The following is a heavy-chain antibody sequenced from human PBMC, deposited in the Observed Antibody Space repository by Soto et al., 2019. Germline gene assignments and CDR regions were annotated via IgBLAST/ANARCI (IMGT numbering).Heavy chain of an antibody. J-gene: IGHJ3*02. D-gene: IGHD1-26*01. V-gene: IGHV3-30*03. CDR1: GFTFSSYG. CDR3: ARDGYSGSYLGVFDI. Sequence: VVSRRISCAASGFTFSSYGMHWVRQAPGKGLEWVAVISYDGSNKYYADSVKGRFTISRDNAKNTLYLQMNSLRGEDTAVYYCARDGYSGSYLGVFDIWGQGTMVTVSS. CDR2: ISYDGSNK.